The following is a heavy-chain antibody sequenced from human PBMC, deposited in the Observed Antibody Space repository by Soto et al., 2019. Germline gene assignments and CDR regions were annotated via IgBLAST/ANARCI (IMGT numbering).Heavy chain of an antibody. CDR2: IYHSGST. CDR1: GGSISSGGYS. Sequence: SETLSLTCAVSGGSISSGGYSWSWIRQPPGKGLEWIGYIYHSGSTYYNPSLKSRVTISVDRSKNQFSLKLSSVTAADTAVYYCARALHYYDSSGYYPNWFDPWGQGTLVTVSS. D-gene: IGHD3-22*01. V-gene: IGHV4-30-2*01. CDR3: ARALHYYDSSGYYPNWFDP. J-gene: IGHJ5*02.